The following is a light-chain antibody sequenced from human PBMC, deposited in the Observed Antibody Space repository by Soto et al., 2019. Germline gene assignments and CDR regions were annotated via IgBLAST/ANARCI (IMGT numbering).Light chain of an antibody. J-gene: IGKJ1*01. CDR1: QSVGKY. Sequence: EIVMTQSPATLSLSPGERATLSCRASQSVGKYLVWYQQKPCQAPRLLIYDASNRATGIPARFSGSGSGTDFTLTISSLEPEDFAVYYCQQRGNRPPWTFGQGTKVDIK. CDR3: QQRGNRPPWT. CDR2: DAS. V-gene: IGKV3-11*01.